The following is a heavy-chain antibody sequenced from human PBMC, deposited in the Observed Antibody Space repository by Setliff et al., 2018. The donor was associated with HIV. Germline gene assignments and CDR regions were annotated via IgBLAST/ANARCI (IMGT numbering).Heavy chain of an antibody. CDR3: ARNTPGIVPRRVGFDP. CDR1: GYTFTDYY. J-gene: IGHJ5*02. D-gene: IGHD1-26*01. Sequence: ASVKVSCKASGYTFTDYYIHWVRQAPGQGLQWMGWVNPNSGGTNSAQEFQGRVTMTRDTSISTAHMELTWLKPDDTAVYYCARNTPGIVPRRVGFDPWGQGTLVTVSS. CDR2: VNPNSGGT. V-gene: IGHV1-2*02.